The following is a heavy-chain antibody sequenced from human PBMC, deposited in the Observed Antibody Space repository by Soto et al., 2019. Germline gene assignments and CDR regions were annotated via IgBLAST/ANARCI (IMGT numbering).Heavy chain of an antibody. CDR3: TTIPLTIFGVVLDV. J-gene: IGHJ6*04. CDR2: IRSKTDGGTT. CDR1: GFTFSNAW. V-gene: IGHV3-15*01. D-gene: IGHD3-3*01. Sequence: PGGSLRLSCAASGFTFSNAWMSWVRQAPGKGLEWVGRIRSKTDGGTTDYAAPVKGRFTISRDDSKNTLYLQMNSLKAEDTAVYYCTTIPLTIFGVVLDVWGKGTTVTVSS.